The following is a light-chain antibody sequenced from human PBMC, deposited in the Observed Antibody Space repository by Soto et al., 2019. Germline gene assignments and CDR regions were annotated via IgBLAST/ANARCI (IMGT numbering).Light chain of an antibody. CDR2: AAS. V-gene: IGKV1-6*01. Sequence: AIQMTQSPSSLSASVGDRVTITCRASQGIRNDLGWYQQKPGKDPKLLIYAASSLQSGVPSRFSGCGSGTDFTLTISSLQPEDFATYYCLQDYYYPRTFGQGTKVEIK. J-gene: IGKJ1*01. CDR1: QGIRND. CDR3: LQDYYYPRT.